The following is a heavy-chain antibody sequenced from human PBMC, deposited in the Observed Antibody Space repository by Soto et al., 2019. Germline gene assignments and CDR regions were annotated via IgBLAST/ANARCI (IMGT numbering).Heavy chain of an antibody. CDR2: INGDGSST. J-gene: IGHJ4*02. CDR1: GFTFSTYW. V-gene: IGHV3-74*01. CDR3: ARDLHIVGATLSKTVDY. Sequence: GGSLRLSCEASGFTFSTYWMHWVRQGPGKGLELVARINGDGSSTSSADSVRGRFTISRDNAKNTLYLHMNSLRAEDTAVYYCARDLHIVGATLSKTVDYWGQGTLVTVSS. D-gene: IGHD1-26*01.